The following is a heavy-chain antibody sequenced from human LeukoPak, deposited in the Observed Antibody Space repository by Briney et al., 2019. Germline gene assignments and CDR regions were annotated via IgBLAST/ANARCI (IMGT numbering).Heavy chain of an antibody. J-gene: IGHJ4*02. Sequence: GGSLRLSCAAAGFAFSDYVVHWVRQAPGEGPQSVSAITGDGGTTYYANSVKGRFTISRDNSKNTLYLQMGSLRAEDTAVYYCARENPRGGSDYWGQGTLVTVSS. CDR1: GFAFSDYV. V-gene: IGHV3-64*01. CDR2: ITGDGGTT. CDR3: ARENPRGGSDY. D-gene: IGHD5-24*01.